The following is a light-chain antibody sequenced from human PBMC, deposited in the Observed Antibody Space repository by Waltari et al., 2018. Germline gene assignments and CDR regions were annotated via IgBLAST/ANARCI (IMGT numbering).Light chain of an antibody. CDR2: DVT. Sequence: QSALTQPASVSGSPGQSITISCTGTSNDVGTYYSFSWYQQHPGKAPKLMIYDVTKRPSGIANRFSGSKSGNTASLTISGLQAEDEADYYCSSYTTSSTVYVFGTGTKVTVL. V-gene: IGLV2-14*03. J-gene: IGLJ1*01. CDR3: SSYTTSSTVYV. CDR1: SNDVGTYYS.